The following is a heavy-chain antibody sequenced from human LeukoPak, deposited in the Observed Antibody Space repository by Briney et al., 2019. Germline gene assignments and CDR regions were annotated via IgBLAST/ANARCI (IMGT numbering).Heavy chain of an antibody. Sequence: PGGSLRLSCAASGFNFGDAAMTWVRQVPGKGLQWVSLISSSGLNTYYADSVKGRFALSRDNSKNTLDLQMNSLRVDDTAVYYCVKDIQCSYWGQGTPVIVSS. CDR1: GFNFGDAA. D-gene: IGHD2-21*01. V-gene: IGHV3-23*01. CDR3: VKDIQCSY. CDR2: ISSSGLNT. J-gene: IGHJ4*02.